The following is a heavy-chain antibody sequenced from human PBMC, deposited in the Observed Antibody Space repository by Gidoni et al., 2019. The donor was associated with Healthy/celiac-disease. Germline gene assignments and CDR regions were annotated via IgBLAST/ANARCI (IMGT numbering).Heavy chain of an antibody. D-gene: IGHD4-17*01. CDR3: ARDPFGDYAETANFDC. CDR2: ISYEGSNK. V-gene: IGHV3-30-3*01. J-gene: IGHJ4*02. Sequence: QVQLVESGGGVVQPGSSLRLSCAASGFTFSHYTMHWVRQAPGKGLAWVAVISYEGSNKYFADSVKGRFTISRDNSKNTLYLQMNSLRAEDTAVYYCARDPFGDYAETANFDCWGQGTLVTVSS. CDR1: GFTFSHYT.